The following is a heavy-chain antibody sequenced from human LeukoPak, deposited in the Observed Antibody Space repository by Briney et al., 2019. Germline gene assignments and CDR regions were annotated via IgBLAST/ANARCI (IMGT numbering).Heavy chain of an antibody. V-gene: IGHV4-59*01. D-gene: IGHD3-10*01. CDR1: GDSIRSYY. CDR2: IDDSGSA. Sequence: PSETLSLTCTVSGDSIRSYYWSWIRQPPGKGLEWIGHIDDSGSANRHPSLRSRVTISVDTSKNQFSLKLSSVTAADTAVYFCVRDWAYGSGKNWFDPWGQGTQVTVSS. CDR3: VRDWAYGSGKNWFDP. J-gene: IGHJ5*02.